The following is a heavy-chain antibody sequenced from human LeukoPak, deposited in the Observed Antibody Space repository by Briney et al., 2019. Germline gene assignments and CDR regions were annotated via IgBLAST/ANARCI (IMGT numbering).Heavy chain of an antibody. CDR1: GGSFSGYY. Sequence: SETLSLTCAVSGGSFSGYYWSWIRQPPGKGLEWIGEINHSGSTNYNPCLKCRVTISVDTSKNQCSLKLSSVSAADTAVYYCARSSGYLFDPWGQGILVTVSS. V-gene: IGHV4-34*01. D-gene: IGHD3-22*01. CDR3: ARSSGYLFDP. CDR2: INHSGST. J-gene: IGHJ5*02.